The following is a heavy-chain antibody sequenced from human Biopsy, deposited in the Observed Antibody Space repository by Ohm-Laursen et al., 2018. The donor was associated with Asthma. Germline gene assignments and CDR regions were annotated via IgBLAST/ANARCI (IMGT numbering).Heavy chain of an antibody. CDR3: ARKAGSCISRTCYSLDF. V-gene: IGHV1-69*13. D-gene: IGHD2-2*01. Sequence: SVKVSCKSLGGTFNTYVIGWVRQAPGQGLEWIGGINSVFGTTTYPQKFQDRVTITADDSTSTVYMELSSLRSEDTAVYYCARKAGSCISRTCYSLDFCGQGTLVTVSS. CDR2: INSVFGTT. J-gene: IGHJ4*02. CDR1: GGTFNTYV.